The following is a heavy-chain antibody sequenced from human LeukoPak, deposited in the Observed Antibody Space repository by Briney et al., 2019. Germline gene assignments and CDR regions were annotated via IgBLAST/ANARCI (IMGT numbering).Heavy chain of an antibody. CDR1: GNTFTNYG. D-gene: IGHD6-13*01. CDR2: ISAYNGNT. Sequence: ASVTVSCKASGNTFTNYGFSWVRQAPGQGLEWIGGISAYNGNTNYTQKLQGRVTMTTDAPTSTAYMELRSLRSDDTAVYYCARGAREQQPDYYYGLDVWGQGTTVTVSS. V-gene: IGHV1-18*01. J-gene: IGHJ6*02. CDR3: ARGAREQQPDYYYGLDV.